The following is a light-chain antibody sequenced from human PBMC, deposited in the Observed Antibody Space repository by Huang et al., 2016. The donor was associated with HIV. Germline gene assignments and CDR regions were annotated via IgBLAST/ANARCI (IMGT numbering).Light chain of an antibody. Sequence: DIQMTQSPSTLSASVVDRVTITFRASQSISSWLAWYQQKPGKAPKLLIYKASSLESGFPSRFSGSGSGTEFTLTISSLQPDDFATYYCQQYNSYPFTFGPGTKVDIK. CDR1: QSISSW. CDR2: KAS. J-gene: IGKJ3*01. CDR3: QQYNSYPFT. V-gene: IGKV1-5*03.